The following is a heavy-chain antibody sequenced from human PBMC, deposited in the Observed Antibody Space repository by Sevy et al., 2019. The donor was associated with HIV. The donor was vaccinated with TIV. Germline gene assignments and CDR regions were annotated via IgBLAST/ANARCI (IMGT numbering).Heavy chain of an antibody. Sequence: GGSLRLSCAASGFTFSSYSMNWVRQAPGKGLEWVSSISSSSSYIYYADSVKGRFTISRDNAKNSLYLQMNSLRAEDTAVYYCARVGSRIVVVPAAIWGDGYYYYMDVWGKGTTVTVSS. CDR1: GFTFSSYS. J-gene: IGHJ6*03. CDR3: ARVGSRIVVVPAAIWGDGYYYYMDV. V-gene: IGHV3-21*01. CDR2: ISSSSSYI. D-gene: IGHD2-2*02.